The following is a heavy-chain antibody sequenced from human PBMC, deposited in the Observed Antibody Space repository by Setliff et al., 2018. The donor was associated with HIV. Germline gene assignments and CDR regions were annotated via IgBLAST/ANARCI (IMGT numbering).Heavy chain of an antibody. J-gene: IGHJ6*03. CDR1: GGSISSHY. V-gene: IGHV4-59*08. CDR3: ARQRYYGSGVAGYYYCMDV. Sequence: NPSETLSLTCTVSGGSISSHYWSWIRQPPGKGLEWIGYIYYSGSSNYNPSLKSRVTLSVDTSKNQFSLKLSSVTAADTAVFYCARQRYYGSGVAGYYYCMDVWGKGTTVTVSS. CDR2: IYYSGSS. D-gene: IGHD3-10*01.